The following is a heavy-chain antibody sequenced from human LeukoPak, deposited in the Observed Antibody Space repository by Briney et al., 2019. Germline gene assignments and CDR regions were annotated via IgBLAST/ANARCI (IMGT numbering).Heavy chain of an antibody. CDR2: IYYSGST. CDR1: GGSISSSSYY. Sequence: PSETLSLTCTVSGGSISSSSYYWGWIRQPPGKGLEWIGSIYYSGSTYYNPSLKSRVTISVDTSKNQFSLKLSSVTAADTAVYYCARGAVRGASLDYWGQGTLVTVSS. J-gene: IGHJ4*02. D-gene: IGHD3-10*01. CDR3: ARGAVRGASLDY. V-gene: IGHV4-39*01.